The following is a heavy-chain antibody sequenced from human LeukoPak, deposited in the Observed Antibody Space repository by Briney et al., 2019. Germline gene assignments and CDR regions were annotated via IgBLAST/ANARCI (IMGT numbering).Heavy chain of an antibody. CDR1: GYTFTGYY. CDR3: ARDSAPGYTYGLAGIDY. CDR2: INPNSGDT. D-gene: IGHD5-18*01. J-gene: IGHJ4*02. Sequence: GSVKVSCKASGYTFTGYYMHWVRQAPGQGLEWMGWINPNSGDTNYAQKFQGRVTMTRDTSISTAYMELSRLRSDDTAVYYCARDSAPGYTYGLAGIDYWGQGTLVTVSS. V-gene: IGHV1-2*02.